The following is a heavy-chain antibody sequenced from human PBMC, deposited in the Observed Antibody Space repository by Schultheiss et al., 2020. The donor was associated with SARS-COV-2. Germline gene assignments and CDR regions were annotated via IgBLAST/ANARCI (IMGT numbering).Heavy chain of an antibody. CDR2: IYYSGST. Sequence: SETLSLTCTVSGGSISSYYWSWIRQHPGKGLEWIGYIYYSGSTYYNPSLKSRVTMSVDTSKNQFSLKLSSVTAADTAVYYCARVGASGWWDFDYWGQGTLVTVSS. CDR1: GGSISSYY. D-gene: IGHD6-19*01. J-gene: IGHJ4*02. CDR3: ARVGASGWWDFDY. V-gene: IGHV4-59*12.